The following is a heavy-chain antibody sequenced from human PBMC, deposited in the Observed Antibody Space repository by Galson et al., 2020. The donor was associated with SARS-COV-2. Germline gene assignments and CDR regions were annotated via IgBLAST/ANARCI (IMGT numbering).Heavy chain of an antibody. D-gene: IGHD4-17*01. Sequence: GGSLRLSCAASGFTFRNYEMNWVRQAPGKGLEWVSYISRSGSITYYADSVKGRFTISRDNAKNSLSLQMNTLRPEDTALYYCTMAPDDGDITGKDWGHGTLVTVSS. J-gene: IGHJ4*01. CDR1: GFTFRNYE. V-gene: IGHV3-48*03. CDR2: ISRSGSIT. CDR3: TMAPDDGDITGKD.